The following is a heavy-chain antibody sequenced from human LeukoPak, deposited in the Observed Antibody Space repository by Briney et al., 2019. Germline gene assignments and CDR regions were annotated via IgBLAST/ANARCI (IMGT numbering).Heavy chain of an antibody. V-gene: IGHV3-30*18. D-gene: IGHD3-9*01. CDR1: GFTFSSYG. J-gene: IGHJ4*02. CDR2: ISYDGSNK. CDR3: AKAFYDILTGLPN. Sequence: GRSLRLSCAASGFTFSSYGMHWVRQAPGKGLEWVAVISYDGSNKYYADSVKGRFTISRDNSKNTLYLQMNSLRAEDTAVYYCAKAFYDILTGLPNWGQGTLVTVSS.